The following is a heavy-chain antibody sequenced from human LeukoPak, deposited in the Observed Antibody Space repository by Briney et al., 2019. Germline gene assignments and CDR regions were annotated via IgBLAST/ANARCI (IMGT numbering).Heavy chain of an antibody. D-gene: IGHD3-10*01. Sequence: PGGSLRLSCAASGFTFSNYWIHWVRQAPGKGLVWFSRINSDGTSIAYADSVKGRFTISRDNAKNTLSLQMNSLRDEDTAVYYCARVTTYGPYHDYWGQGTLVTVSS. CDR2: INSDGTSI. V-gene: IGHV3-74*01. CDR1: GFTFSNYW. CDR3: ARVTTYGPYHDY. J-gene: IGHJ4*02.